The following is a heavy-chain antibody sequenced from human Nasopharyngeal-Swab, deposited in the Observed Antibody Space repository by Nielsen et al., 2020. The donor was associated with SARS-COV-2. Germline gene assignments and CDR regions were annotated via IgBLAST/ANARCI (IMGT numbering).Heavy chain of an antibody. D-gene: IGHD1-26*01. J-gene: IGHJ6*02. V-gene: IGHV3-21*01. CDR3: ARDPRWVPSGGYGVDV. Sequence: GESLKISCAASGFIFSNYIMNWVRQAPGKGLEWVSSITGASDYMYYADSVEGRFTISRDNSKNSLYLQMNSLRAEDTAVYYCARDPRWVPSGGYGVDVWGQGTTVTVSS. CDR1: GFIFSNYI. CDR2: ITGASDYM.